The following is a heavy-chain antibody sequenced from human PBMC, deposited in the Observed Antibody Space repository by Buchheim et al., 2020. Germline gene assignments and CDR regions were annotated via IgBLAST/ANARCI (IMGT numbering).Heavy chain of an antibody. CDR1: GFTFSSYA. V-gene: IGHV3-23*01. CDR2: ISDSGVPK. J-gene: IGHJ4*02. Sequence: EVQLLESGGGLVQPGGSLRLSCAASGFTFSSYAMSWVRQVPGKGLEWVSRISDSGVPKSFPASVKGRFTISRANSKNTLYLQMNSLRAEDTAVYYCAEAIRASDYWGQGTL. CDR3: AEAIRASDY. D-gene: IGHD3-10*01.